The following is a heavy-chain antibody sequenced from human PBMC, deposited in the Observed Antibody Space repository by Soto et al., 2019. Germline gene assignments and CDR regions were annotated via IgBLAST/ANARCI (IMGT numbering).Heavy chain of an antibody. CDR3: ARVDRYPRNYYDSSGYPGPFDY. CDR1: GFTFSSYA. V-gene: IGHV3-30-3*01. Sequence: GGSLRLSCAASGFTFSSYAMHWVRQAPGKGLEWVAVISYDGSNKYYADSVKGRFTISRDNSKNTLYLQMNSLRAEDTTVYYCARVDRYPRNYYDSSGYPGPFDYWGQGTLVTVSS. J-gene: IGHJ4*02. D-gene: IGHD3-22*01. CDR2: ISYDGSNK.